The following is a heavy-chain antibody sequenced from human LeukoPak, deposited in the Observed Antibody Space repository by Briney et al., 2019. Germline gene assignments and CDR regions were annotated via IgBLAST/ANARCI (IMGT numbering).Heavy chain of an antibody. J-gene: IGHJ4*02. D-gene: IGHD3-22*01. V-gene: IGHV5-51*01. CDR3: ARHPYFYYDSSGLYYFDY. Sequence: GESLKISCKGSGYSFTSYWIGWVRQMPGKGLEWMGIIYPGDSDTRYSPSFQGQVTISADKSISTAYLQWSSLKASDTAMYYCARHPYFYYDSSGLYYFDYWGQGTLVTVSS. CDR1: GYSFTSYW. CDR2: IYPGDSDT.